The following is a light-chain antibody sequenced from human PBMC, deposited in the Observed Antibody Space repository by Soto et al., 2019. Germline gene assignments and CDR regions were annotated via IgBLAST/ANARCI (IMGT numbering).Light chain of an antibody. V-gene: IGKV1-5*03. CDR2: KAS. CDR1: QSISTW. J-gene: IGKJ1*01. CDR3: QQYNSYSRT. Sequence: DIQLTQSPSTLPASVGDRVALTCLANQSISTWLAWYQQKPGKAPNLLIYKASRLETGVPSRSSGSGSGTEFTLTISSLQPDDFATYYCQQYNSYSRTFGQGTKVDIK.